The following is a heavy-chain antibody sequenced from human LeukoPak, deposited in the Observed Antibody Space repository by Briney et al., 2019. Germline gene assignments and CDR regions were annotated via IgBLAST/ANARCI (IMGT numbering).Heavy chain of an antibody. D-gene: IGHD2-15*01. Sequence: PSETLSLTCAVYGGSFSGYHWSWIRQPPGKGLEWIGEINHSGSTNYNPSLKSRVTISVDTSKNQFSLKLSSVTAADTAVYYCARGGYCSGGSCPPTWGQGTLVTVSS. J-gene: IGHJ5*02. CDR2: INHSGST. CDR1: GGSFSGYH. V-gene: IGHV4-34*01. CDR3: ARGGYCSGGSCPPT.